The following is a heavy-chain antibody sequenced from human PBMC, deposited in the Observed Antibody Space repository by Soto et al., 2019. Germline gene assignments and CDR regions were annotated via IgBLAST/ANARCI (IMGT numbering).Heavy chain of an antibody. CDR1: GFTFSSYG. J-gene: IGHJ6*01. Sequence: QVHLVESGGGVVQPGRSLRLSCAASGFTFSSYGMHWVRQAPGKGLEWVAVISYDGSNKYYADSVKGRFSISRDNSKNTLYLQMNSLRAEDTAVYYCAKTKSFRSGYYYYGMDVW. V-gene: IGHV3-30*18. CDR3: AKTKSFRSGYYYYGMDV. CDR2: ISYDGSNK.